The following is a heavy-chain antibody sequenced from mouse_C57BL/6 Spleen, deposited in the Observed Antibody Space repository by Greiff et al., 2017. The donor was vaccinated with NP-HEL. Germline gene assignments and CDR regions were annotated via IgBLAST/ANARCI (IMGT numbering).Heavy chain of an antibody. J-gene: IGHJ2*01. Sequence: VQGVESGPELVKPGASVKISCKASGYAFSSSWMNWVKQRPGKGLEWIGRIYPGDGDTNYNGKFKGKATLTADKSSSTAYMQLSSLTSEDSAVYFCARWDGNPFFDYWGQGTTLTVSS. D-gene: IGHD2-1*01. V-gene: IGHV1-82*01. CDR2: IYPGDGDT. CDR3: ARWDGNPFFDY. CDR1: GYAFSSSW.